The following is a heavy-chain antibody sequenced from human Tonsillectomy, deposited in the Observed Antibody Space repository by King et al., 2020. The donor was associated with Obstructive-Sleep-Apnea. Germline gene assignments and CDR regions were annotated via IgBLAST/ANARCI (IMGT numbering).Heavy chain of an antibody. CDR3: ANNRGYCSGGGCYSDY. D-gene: IGHD2-15*01. J-gene: IGHJ4*02. V-gene: IGHV3-23*04. Sequence: EVQLVESGGDLVQPGGSLRLSCAASGFTFSSYAMSWVRQAPGKGLEWVSSISNSGGSTYYAVSVKGRFTISRDNSKNTLYRQMDSLRAEDTAVYYCANNRGYCSGGGCYSDYWGQGTLVTVSS. CDR2: ISNSGGST. CDR1: GFTFSSYA.